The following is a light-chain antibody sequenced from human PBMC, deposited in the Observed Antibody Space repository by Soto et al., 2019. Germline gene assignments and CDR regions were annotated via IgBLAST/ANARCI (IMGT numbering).Light chain of an antibody. J-gene: IGLJ2*01. CDR3: QTYDSSLSGSGV. CDR2: GNS. Sequence: QLVLTQPPSVSGAPGQRVTISCTGSSSNIGAGYDVHWYQQLPGTAPKLLIYGNSNRPSGVPDRFSGSKSGTSASLAITGLQAEDEADYHCQTYDSSLSGSGVFGGGTKLTVL. CDR1: SSNIGAGYD. V-gene: IGLV1-40*01.